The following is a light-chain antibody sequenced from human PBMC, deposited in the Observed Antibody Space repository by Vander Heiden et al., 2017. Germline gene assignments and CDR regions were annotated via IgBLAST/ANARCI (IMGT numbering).Light chain of an antibody. CDR2: GNT. CDR1: SSNIGAGYH. V-gene: IGLV1-40*01. CDR3: QSYDSSLSVPNVV. J-gene: IGLJ2*01. Sequence: HSVLTQPHSVSAAPGQRVTISCTGSSSNIGAGYHVHWYQQLPGTAPKLLIFGNTNRPSGVPDRFSGSKSGTSASLAITGLQAEDEGDYYCQSYDSSLSVPNVVFGGGTKLTVL.